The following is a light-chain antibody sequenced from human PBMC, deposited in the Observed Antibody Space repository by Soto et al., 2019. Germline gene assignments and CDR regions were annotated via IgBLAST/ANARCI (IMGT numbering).Light chain of an antibody. J-gene: IGKJ1*01. CDR2: GAS. CDR1: QSVSSNS. CDR3: QQYGSSPRT. V-gene: IGKV3-20*01. Sequence: EIVLTQSPGTLSLSPGERATLSYRASQSVSSNSLSWYQQRPGQAPRLLIYGASSRATGIPDRFSGSGSGTDFTLTISRLEPEDFAVYYCQQYGSSPRTFGQGTKVEIK.